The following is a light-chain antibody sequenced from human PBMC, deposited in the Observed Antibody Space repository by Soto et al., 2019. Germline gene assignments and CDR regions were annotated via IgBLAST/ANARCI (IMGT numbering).Light chain of an antibody. Sequence: DIQMTQSPSTLSGSVGDGVTITCRASQNISVWLAWYQQRPGKAPKLLIYDASNLETGVPSRFSGSGSGTEFTLTIRSLQPDDFATYYCQHYDSYSPAFGQGTKLEIK. CDR1: QNISVW. CDR3: QHYDSYSPA. V-gene: IGKV1-5*01. J-gene: IGKJ2*01. CDR2: DAS.